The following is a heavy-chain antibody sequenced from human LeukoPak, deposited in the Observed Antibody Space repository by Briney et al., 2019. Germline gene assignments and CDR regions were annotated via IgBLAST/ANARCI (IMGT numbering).Heavy chain of an antibody. CDR3: ARANYDRILD. V-gene: IGHV4-34*01. CDR2: INHSGST. CDR1: GGSFSGYY. Sequence: PSETLSLTCAVYGGSFSGYYYTWIRQPPGKGLEWIGEINHSGSTNYNPSLKSRVTISVDTSKNQFSLKLSSVTAADTAVYYCARANYDRILDWGQGTLVTVSS. J-gene: IGHJ4*02. D-gene: IGHD3-22*01.